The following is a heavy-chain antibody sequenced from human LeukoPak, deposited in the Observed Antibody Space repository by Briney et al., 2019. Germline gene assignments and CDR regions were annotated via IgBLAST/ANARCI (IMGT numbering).Heavy chain of an antibody. D-gene: IGHD4-17*01. Sequence: WIRQSPGKGLEWMGIIYPGDSDTRYSPSFQGQVTISADKSISTAYLQWSSLKASDTAMYYCARLGYGDHAPFDYWGQGTLVTVSS. J-gene: IGHJ4*02. CDR3: ARLGYGDHAPFDY. CDR2: IYPGDSDT. V-gene: IGHV5-51*01.